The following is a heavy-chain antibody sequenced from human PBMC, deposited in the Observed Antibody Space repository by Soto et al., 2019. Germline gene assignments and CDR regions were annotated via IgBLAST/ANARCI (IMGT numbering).Heavy chain of an antibody. CDR1: GDSVSSNSAA. D-gene: IGHD5-18*01. Sequence: QSQTLSLTCAISGDSVSSNSAAWNWIRQSPSRGLEWLGRTYYRSKWYNDYAVSVKSRITINPDTSKNQFSLQLNSVTPEDTAVYYCARLQGTAMFSYYYYGMDVWGQGTTVTVSS. V-gene: IGHV6-1*01. J-gene: IGHJ6*02. CDR2: TYYRSKWYN. CDR3: ARLQGTAMFSYYYYGMDV.